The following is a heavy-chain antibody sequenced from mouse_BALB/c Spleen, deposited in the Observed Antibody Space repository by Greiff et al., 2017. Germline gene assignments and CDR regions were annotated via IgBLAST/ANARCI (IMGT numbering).Heavy chain of an antibody. D-gene: IGHD1-1*02. V-gene: IGHV1-7*01. CDR2: INPSTGYT. J-gene: IGHJ4*01. Sequence: VQLQQSGAELAKPGASVKMSCKASGYTFTSYWMHWVKQRPGQGLEWIGYINPSTGYTEYNQKFKDKATLTADKSSSTAYMQLSSLTSEDSAVYDCARCGPPRFYAMDYWGQGTSVTVSS. CDR1: GYTFTSYW. CDR3: ARCGPPRFYAMDY.